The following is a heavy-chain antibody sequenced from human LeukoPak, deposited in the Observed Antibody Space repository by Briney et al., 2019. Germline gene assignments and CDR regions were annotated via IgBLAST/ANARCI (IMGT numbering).Heavy chain of an antibody. CDR3: ARQNFVCAYFDY. Sequence: GSLRLSCAASRFTFRSYAMHWVRQAPGKGLEWVAIISYDGSDKSYADSVKGRFTISRDNSKNTLFLQLDSLRAEDTAVYYCARQNFVCAYFDYWGQGTLVTVSS. CDR2: ISYDGSDK. D-gene: IGHD6-6*01. CDR1: RFTFRSYA. J-gene: IGHJ4*02. V-gene: IGHV3-30*01.